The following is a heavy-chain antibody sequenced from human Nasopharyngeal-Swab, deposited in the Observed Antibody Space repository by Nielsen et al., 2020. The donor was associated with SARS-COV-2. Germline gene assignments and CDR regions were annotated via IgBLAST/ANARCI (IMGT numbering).Heavy chain of an antibody. CDR2: INHSGST. CDR1: GWSFSGYY. J-gene: IGHJ6*02. Sequence: GSLRLSCAVYGWSFSGYYWSRIRQPPAKGLEWIGEINHSGSTNYNPSLKSRVTISVDTSKNQFSLKLSSVTAADTAVYYCARAGIAAAGYYYYGMDVWGRGTTVTVSS. D-gene: IGHD6-13*01. V-gene: IGHV4-34*01. CDR3: ARAGIAAAGYYYYGMDV.